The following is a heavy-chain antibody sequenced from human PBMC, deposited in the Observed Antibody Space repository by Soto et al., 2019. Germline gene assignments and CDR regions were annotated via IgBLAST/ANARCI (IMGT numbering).Heavy chain of an antibody. CDR1: GFTFSGYA. Sequence: EVHLLESGGGLLQPGGSLRLSCAASGFTFSGYAMNWVRQTPEKGLEWVSGISASDGNTYYADSVKGRFTITRDNSKNTLYLQMNSPRAEDTALYYCAKVSDIAVARLIDYFVSWGQGTLVTVSS. V-gene: IGHV3-23*01. CDR2: ISASDGNT. D-gene: IGHD6-19*01. CDR3: AKVSDIAVARLIDYFVS. J-gene: IGHJ4*02.